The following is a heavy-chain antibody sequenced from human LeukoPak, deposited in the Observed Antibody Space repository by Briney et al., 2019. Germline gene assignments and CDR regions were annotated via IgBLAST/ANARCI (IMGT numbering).Heavy chain of an antibody. D-gene: IGHD3-22*01. CDR3: ARQAYYYDSSGYYYFFKSNYWYFDL. CDR2: IYYSGST. CDR1: GGSISSYY. V-gene: IGHV4-59*01. Sequence: SETLSLTCTVSGGSISSYYWSWIRRPPGKGLEWIGYIYYSGSTNYNPSLKSRVIISVDTSMNQFSLKLSSVTAADTAVYYCARQAYYYDSSGYYYFFKSNYWYFDLWGRGTLVTVSS. J-gene: IGHJ2*01.